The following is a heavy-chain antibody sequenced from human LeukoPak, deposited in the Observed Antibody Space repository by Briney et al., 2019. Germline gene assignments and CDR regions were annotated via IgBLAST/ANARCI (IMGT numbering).Heavy chain of an antibody. D-gene: IGHD3-22*01. Sequence: PGGSLRLSCAASGFTFSSYWMHWVRQAPGKGLVWVSRINSDGSSTSYADSVKGRFTISRDNAKNTLYLQMNSLRAEDTAVYYCARYYYDSSGYLSHWGQGTLVTVSS. J-gene: IGHJ4*02. CDR1: GFTFSSYW. CDR3: ARYYYDSSGYLSH. V-gene: IGHV3-74*01. CDR2: INSDGSST.